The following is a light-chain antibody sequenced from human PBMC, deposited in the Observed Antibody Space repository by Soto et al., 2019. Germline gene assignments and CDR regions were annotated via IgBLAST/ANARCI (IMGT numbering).Light chain of an antibody. J-gene: IGLJ2*01. CDR2: EVS. CDR3: SSYTSRSTLV. V-gene: IGLV2-14*01. CDR1: SSDVGGYNY. Sequence: QSALTQPASVSGSPGQSITISCTGTSSDVGGYNYVSWYQQHPGKAPKLMIYEVSNRPSGVFNRFSGSKSGNTASLTISGLQADDEADYYCSSYTSRSTLVFGGGTKLTVL.